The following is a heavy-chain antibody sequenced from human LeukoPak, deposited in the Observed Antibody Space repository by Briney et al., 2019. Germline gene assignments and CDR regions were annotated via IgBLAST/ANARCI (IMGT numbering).Heavy chain of an antibody. D-gene: IGHD3-22*01. CDR3: ARRAPFYDSSGYYPTYFDY. CDR1: GGSFSGYY. CDR2: INHSGST. J-gene: IGHJ4*02. Sequence: SETLSLTCAVYGGSFSGYYWSWIRQPPGKGLEWIGEINHSGSTNYNPSLKSRVTISVDTSKNQFSLKLSSVTAADTAVYYCARRAPFYDSSGYYPTYFDYWGQGTLVTVSS. V-gene: IGHV4-34*01.